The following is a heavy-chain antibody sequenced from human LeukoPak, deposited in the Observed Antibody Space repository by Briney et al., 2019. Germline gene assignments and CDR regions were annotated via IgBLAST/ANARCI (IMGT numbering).Heavy chain of an antibody. V-gene: IGHV3-48*01. Sequence: GGPLYLSCAASGFTFCCYTMNCLRQPPGEGLERVSNNGTNSTTIYNAVPVMGRFTISRVNAKISLYLQMNSQTADDTGVYYCARFAAGGAYYYYMDVWCKGTTVTVSS. D-gene: IGHD3-10*01. CDR1: GFTFCCYT. CDR3: ARFAAGGAYYYYMDV. CDR2: NGTNSTTI. J-gene: IGHJ6*03.